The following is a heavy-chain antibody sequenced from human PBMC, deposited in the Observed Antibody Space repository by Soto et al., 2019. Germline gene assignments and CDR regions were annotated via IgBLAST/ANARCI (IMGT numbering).Heavy chain of an antibody. D-gene: IGHD3-22*01. J-gene: IGHJ4*02. CDR1: GGAIIPYY. Sequence: SETLGLTCTVAGGAIIPYYWRWIRQPPGKGLEWIGYIYYSGSTTYNPSLKSRVNISVDTSQNQFSLNLSSVAAADTAVYYCARLGGYYQAFDSWGQGTLVTVSS. CDR2: IYYSGST. V-gene: IGHV4-59*08. CDR3: ARLGGYYQAFDS.